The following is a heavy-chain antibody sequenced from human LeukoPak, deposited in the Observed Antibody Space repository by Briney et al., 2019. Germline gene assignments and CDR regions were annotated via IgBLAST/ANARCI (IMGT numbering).Heavy chain of an antibody. V-gene: IGHV1-8*03. CDR2: MNPNSGNT. D-gene: IGHD3-3*01. Sequence: ASVKVSCKASGYTFTSYDINWVRQATGQGLEWMGWMNPNSGNTGYAQKFQGRVTITRNTSISTAYMELSSLRSEDTAVYYCARVYYDFWSGYYHYGAFDIWGQGTMVTVSS. CDR1: GYTFTSYD. J-gene: IGHJ3*02. CDR3: ARVYYDFWSGYYHYGAFDI.